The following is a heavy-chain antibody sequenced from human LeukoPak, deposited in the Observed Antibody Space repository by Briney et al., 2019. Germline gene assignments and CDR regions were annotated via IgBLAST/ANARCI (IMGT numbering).Heavy chain of an antibody. J-gene: IGHJ4*02. V-gene: IGHV4-59*01. CDR2: IYYSGST. Sequence: SETLSLTCTVSGGTISRYYWSWIRQPPGKGLEWIGYIYYSGSTNYNPSLKSRVTISVDTSKNQFSLKLSSVTAEHTAVYYCPRGNSRDGYNFGYWGQGTLVTVSS. D-gene: IGHD5-24*01. CDR1: GGTISRYY. CDR3: PRGNSRDGYNFGY.